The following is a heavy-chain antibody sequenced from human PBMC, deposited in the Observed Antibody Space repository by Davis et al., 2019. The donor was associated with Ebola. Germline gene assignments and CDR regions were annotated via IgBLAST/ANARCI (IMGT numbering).Heavy chain of an antibody. D-gene: IGHD6-6*01. CDR3: ARDNGGSSPHYYYYYYGMDV. CDR2: IYYSGST. Sequence: MPSETLSLTCTVSGGSISSSSYYWGWIRQPPGKGLEWIGSIYYSGSTYYNPSLKSRVTISVDTSKNQFSLKLSSVTAADTAVYYCARDNGGSSPHYYYYYYGMDVWGQGTTVTVSS. J-gene: IGHJ6*02. V-gene: IGHV4-39*02. CDR1: GGSISSSSYY.